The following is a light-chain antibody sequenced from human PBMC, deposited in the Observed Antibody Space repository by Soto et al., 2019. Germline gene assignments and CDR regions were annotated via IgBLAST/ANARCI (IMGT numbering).Light chain of an antibody. V-gene: IGLV2-14*01. J-gene: IGLJ3*02. CDR2: EVS. Sequence: QSALTQPASVSGSPGQSITISCTGTSSDVGGYNYVSWYQQHPGKAPKLMIYEVSNRPAGVSNRFSGSKSGNTASLTISGLQGEDEADYYCSSYTSSSTRVFGGGIELTVL. CDR3: SSYTSSSTRV. CDR1: SSDVGGYNY.